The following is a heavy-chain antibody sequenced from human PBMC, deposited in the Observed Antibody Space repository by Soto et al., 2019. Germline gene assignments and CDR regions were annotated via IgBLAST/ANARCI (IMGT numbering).Heavy chain of an antibody. CDR1: GYTFTSYG. CDR3: ARDPYYYDSSGYPVDY. CDR2: ISAYNGNT. D-gene: IGHD3-22*01. V-gene: IGHV1-18*01. Sequence: ASVKVSCKASGYTFTSYGISWVRQAPGQGLEWMGWISAYNGNTNYAQKLQGRVTMTTDTSTSTAYMELRSLRSDDTAVYYCARDPYYYDSSGYPVDYWGQGTLVTFSS. J-gene: IGHJ4*02.